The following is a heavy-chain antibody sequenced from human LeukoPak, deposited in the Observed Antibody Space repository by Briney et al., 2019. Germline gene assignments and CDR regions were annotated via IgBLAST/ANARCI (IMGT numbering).Heavy chain of an antibody. CDR1: GYTFTSYA. CDR3: ARDLSSSYYYYGMDV. Sequence: ASVKVSCKASGYTFTSYAMNWVRQAPGQGLEWMGWINTNTRNPTYAQGFTGRFVFSLGTSVSTAYLQISSLKAEDTAVYYCARDLSSSYYYYGMDVWGQGTTVTVSS. CDR2: INTNTRNP. J-gene: IGHJ6*02. V-gene: IGHV7-4-1*02. D-gene: IGHD6-13*01.